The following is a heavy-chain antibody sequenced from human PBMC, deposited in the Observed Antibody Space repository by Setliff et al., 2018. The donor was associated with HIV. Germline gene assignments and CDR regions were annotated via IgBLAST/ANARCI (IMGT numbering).Heavy chain of an antibody. D-gene: IGHD3-10*01. CDR1: GGSISNYY. CDR2: IHYGGT. Sequence: SETLSLTCSISGGSISNYYWVWIRQSPGKGLEWIGHIHYGGTYYNPSLESRVSISRDTSKNQFSLNLRDVTAGDTALYYCARAVIRREDRGMWTKLWSAPNHMDVWGKGITVTVSS. V-gene: IGHV4-59*01. CDR3: ARAVIRREDRGMWTKLWSAPNHMDV. J-gene: IGHJ6*03.